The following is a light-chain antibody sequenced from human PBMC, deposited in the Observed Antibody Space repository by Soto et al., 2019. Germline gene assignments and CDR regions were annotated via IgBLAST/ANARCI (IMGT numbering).Light chain of an antibody. J-gene: IGKJ5*01. CDR2: GTS. CDR3: QQYSKWPIT. Sequence: ELLMPPSRAIMSVSPGASAPSFGGGLPSVNLNYLAWYQQHPGQPHRLLIYGTSTRATGIPARFSGSGSGTEFSLTISSLQSEDFAAYYCQQYSKWPITLGKGPRLELK. V-gene: IGKV3-15*01. CDR1: PSVNLNY.